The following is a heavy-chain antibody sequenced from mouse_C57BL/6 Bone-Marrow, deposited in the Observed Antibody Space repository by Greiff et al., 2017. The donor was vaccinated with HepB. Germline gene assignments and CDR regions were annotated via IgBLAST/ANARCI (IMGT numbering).Heavy chain of an antibody. V-gene: IGHV5-6*01. CDR2: ISSGGSYT. J-gene: IGHJ2*01. D-gene: IGHD3-2*02. CDR1: GFTFSSYG. CDR3: ARGGQLRFPFYYFDY. Sequence: EVHLVESGGDLVKPGGSLKLSCAASGFTFSSYGMSWVRQTPDKRLEWVATISSGGSYTYYPDSVKGRFTISRDNAKNTLYLQMSSLKSEDTAMYYCARGGQLRFPFYYFDYWGQGTTLTVSS.